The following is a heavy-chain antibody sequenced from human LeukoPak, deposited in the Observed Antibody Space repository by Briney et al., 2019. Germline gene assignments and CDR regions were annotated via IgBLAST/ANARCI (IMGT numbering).Heavy chain of an antibody. D-gene: IGHD6-19*01. V-gene: IGHV4-59*01. CDR1: GGSISSYY. CDR2: IYHSGST. CDR3: ARSSIAVAGTTDY. Sequence: SETLSLTCSVSGGSISSYYWSWIRQPPGKGLEWIGYIYHSGSTNYNPSLKSRVTISVDTSKNQFSLKLSSVTAADTAVYYCARSSIAVAGTTDYWGQGTLVTVSS. J-gene: IGHJ4*02.